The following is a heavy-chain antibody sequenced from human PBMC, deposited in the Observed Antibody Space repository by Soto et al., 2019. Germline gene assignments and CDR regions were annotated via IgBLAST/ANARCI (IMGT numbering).Heavy chain of an antibody. V-gene: IGHV4-59*01. J-gene: IGHJ4*02. CDR1: GVSISHYY. CDR2: IHYSGNT. CDR3: ATLRHCLSSNCYDNDS. Sequence: PSETLSLTCTVSGVSISHYYWSWIRQPPGKGLEWIGYIHYSGNTNYNPSLKSRVTISVDMSKNQFSLKLSSVTAADTAVYYCATLRHCLSSNCYDNDSWGQGALVTVSS. D-gene: IGHD2-2*01.